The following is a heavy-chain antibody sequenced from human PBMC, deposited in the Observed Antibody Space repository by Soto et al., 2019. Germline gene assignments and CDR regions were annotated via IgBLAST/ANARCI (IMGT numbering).Heavy chain of an antibody. CDR3: TTDSLVLRFLEWAFDP. Sequence: EVQLVESGGDLVKPGGSHRLSCAASGFTFSNAWMSWVRQAPGKGLEWVGRIKSKTDGGTTDYAAPVKGRFTISRDDSKNTLYLQMNSLKTEDTAVYYCTTDSLVLRFLEWAFDPWGQGTLVIVSS. CDR1: GFTFSNAW. D-gene: IGHD3-3*01. CDR2: IKSKTDGGTT. J-gene: IGHJ5*02. V-gene: IGHV3-15*01.